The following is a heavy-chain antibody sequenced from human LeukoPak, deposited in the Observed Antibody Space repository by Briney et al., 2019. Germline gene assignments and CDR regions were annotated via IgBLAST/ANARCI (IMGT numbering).Heavy chain of an antibody. Sequence: PGGSLRLSCAASGFTFSSYAMSSVRQAPGKGLEWDGEINHSGSTNYNPSLKSRVTISVDTSKNQFSLKLSSVTAADTAVYYCARGPHTGVNYYDSSGYYYWGQGTLVTVSS. CDR3: ARGPHTGVNYYDSSGYYY. D-gene: IGHD3-22*01. CDR1: GFTFSSYA. CDR2: INHSGST. V-gene: IGHV4-34*01. J-gene: IGHJ4*02.